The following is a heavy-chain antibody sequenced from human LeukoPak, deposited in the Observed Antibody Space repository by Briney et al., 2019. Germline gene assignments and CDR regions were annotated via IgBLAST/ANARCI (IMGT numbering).Heavy chain of an antibody. D-gene: IGHD3-16*01. CDR3: AKDGDYGMDV. Sequence: GGSLRLSSAASGFTFSSYGMHWVRQAPGKGLEWVAVISYDGSNKYYADSVKGRFTISRDNSKNTLYLQMNSLRAEDTAVYYCAKDGDYGMDVWGQGTTVTVSS. CDR1: GFTFSSYG. CDR2: ISYDGSNK. J-gene: IGHJ6*02. V-gene: IGHV3-30*18.